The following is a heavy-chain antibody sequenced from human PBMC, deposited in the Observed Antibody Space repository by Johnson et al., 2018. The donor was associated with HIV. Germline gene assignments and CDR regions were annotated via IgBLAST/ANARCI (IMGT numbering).Heavy chain of an antibody. D-gene: IGHD3-22*01. CDR2: IRYDGSNK. CDR3: VFGEDYYDSGGHHHGPAAFDF. V-gene: IGHV3-33*08. CDR1: GFTFSNAW. Sequence: QVQLVESGGGVVQPGRSLRLSCAASGFTFSNAWMSWVRQAPGKGLEWVAFIRYDGSNKYYADSVKGRFTISRDNSKNTLYLQMNSLRAEDTALYYCVFGEDYYDSGGHHHGPAAFDFWGLGTMVTVSS. J-gene: IGHJ3*01.